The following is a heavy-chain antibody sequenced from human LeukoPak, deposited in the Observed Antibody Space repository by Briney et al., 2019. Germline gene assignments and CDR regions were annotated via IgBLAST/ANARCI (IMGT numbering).Heavy chain of an antibody. J-gene: IGHJ5*02. CDR2: IYHSGST. CDR3: ARGNTAFYSSYYYDSSGYYP. D-gene: IGHD3-22*01. Sequence: NPSGTLSLTCAVSGGSISSSNWWSWVRQPPGKGLEWIGEIYHSGSTNYNPSLKSRVTISVDKSKNQFSLKLSSVTAAGTAVYYCARGNTAFYSSYYYDSSGYYPWGQGTLVTVSS. V-gene: IGHV4-4*02. CDR1: GGSISSSNW.